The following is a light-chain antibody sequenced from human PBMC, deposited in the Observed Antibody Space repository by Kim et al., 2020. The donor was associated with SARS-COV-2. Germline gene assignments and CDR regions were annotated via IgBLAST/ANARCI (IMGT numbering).Light chain of an antibody. V-gene: IGKV3-20*01. CDR3: QQYGSSPRT. J-gene: IGKJ1*01. CDR2: GAS. CDR1: QSVSSNS. Sequence: EIVLTQSPGTLSLSPGERATLSCRASQSVSSNSLAWFQQKPGQAPRLLIYGASSRATDIPDRFSGSGSGTDFTLIISRLEPEDFAVYYCQQYGSSPRTFGQGTKVDIK.